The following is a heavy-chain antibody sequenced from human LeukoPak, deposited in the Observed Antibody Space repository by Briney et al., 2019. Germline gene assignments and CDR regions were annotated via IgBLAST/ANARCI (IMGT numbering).Heavy chain of an antibody. CDR1: GFTFSSYG. D-gene: IGHD2-15*01. Sequence: GGSLRLSCAASGFTFSSYGMSWVRQAPGKGLEWVSAISGSGTSTYYADSVKGRFTISRDNSKNTLFLQMSSLRAEDTAVYYCAGYYCSSGTCRKYLDYWGQGTLVTVSS. CDR2: ISGSGTST. V-gene: IGHV3-23*01. CDR3: AGYYCSSGTCRKYLDY. J-gene: IGHJ4*02.